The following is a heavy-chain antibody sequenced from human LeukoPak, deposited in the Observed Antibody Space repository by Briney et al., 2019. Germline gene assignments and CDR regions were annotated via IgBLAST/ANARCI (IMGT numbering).Heavy chain of an antibody. V-gene: IGHV3-23*01. J-gene: IGHJ5*01. CDR3: AEVVGSTHLNCFDS. D-gene: IGHD2-15*01. CDR1: RFIFSSYA. Sequence: PGGSLRLSCAASRFIFSSYAMSWVRQAPGKGLEWVSGISGSGGSKYYADSVKGRFTISRDNYKKTLYLQMNSLRGEDTALYYCAEVVGSTHLNCFDSWGQGTLVTVSS. CDR2: ISGSGGSK.